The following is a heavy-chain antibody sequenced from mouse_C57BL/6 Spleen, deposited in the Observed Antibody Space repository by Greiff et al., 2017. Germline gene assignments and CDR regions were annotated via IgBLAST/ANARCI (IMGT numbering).Heavy chain of an antibody. CDR3: ARGAYGSSCNDY. CDR1: GYTFTSYW. Sequence: QVQLQQPGAELVRPGSSVKLSCKASGYTFTSYWMDWVKQRPGQGLEWIGNIYPSDSETHYNQKFKDKATLTVDKSSSTAYMQLSSLTSEDSAVYYCARGAYGSSCNDYWGQGTSVTVSS. J-gene: IGHJ4*01. CDR2: IYPSDSET. D-gene: IGHD1-1*01. V-gene: IGHV1-61*01.